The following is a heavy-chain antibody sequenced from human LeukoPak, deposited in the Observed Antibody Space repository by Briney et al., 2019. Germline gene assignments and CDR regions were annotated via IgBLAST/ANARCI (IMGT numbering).Heavy chain of an antibody. CDR2: IIAYNGDT. J-gene: IGHJ4*02. V-gene: IGHV1-18*01. CDR1: GYIFTNYG. CDR3: ARRGFYGGNSHFDY. Sequence: ASVKVSCKASGYIFTNYGISWVRQAPGQGLEWMGWIIAYNGDTKYPQRFQGRVTMTTDTTTNTAGMELWSLRSDDTAVYYCARRGFYGGNSHFDYWGQGTLVTVSS. D-gene: IGHD4-23*01.